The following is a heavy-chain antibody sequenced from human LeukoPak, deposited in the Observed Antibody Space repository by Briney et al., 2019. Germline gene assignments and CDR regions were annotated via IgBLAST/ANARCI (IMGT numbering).Heavy chain of an antibody. D-gene: IGHD3-10*01. CDR1: GGSISSYY. CDR2: IYYSGST. CDR3: ARDFYGSGIIHGMDV. J-gene: IGHJ6*02. V-gene: IGHV4-59*01. Sequence: SETLSLTCTVSGGSISSYYWSWIRQPPGKGLEWIGYIYYSGSTNYNPSLKSRVTISVDTSKNQFSLKLSSVTAADTAVYYCARDFYGSGIIHGMDVWGQGTTVTVSS.